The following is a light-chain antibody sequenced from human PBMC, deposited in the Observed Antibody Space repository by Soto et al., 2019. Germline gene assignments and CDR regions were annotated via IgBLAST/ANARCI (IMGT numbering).Light chain of an antibody. CDR3: SSYTSSSTL. CDR1: SSDVGGYNY. V-gene: IGLV2-14*01. CDR2: AVT. J-gene: IGLJ1*01. Sequence: LTQPASVSGSPGQSITISCTGTSSDVGGYNYVSWYQQHPGRAPKLMIYAVTDRPSGVSSRFSGSKSGNTASLTISGLQAEDEADYYCSSYTSSSTLFGTGTKVTVL.